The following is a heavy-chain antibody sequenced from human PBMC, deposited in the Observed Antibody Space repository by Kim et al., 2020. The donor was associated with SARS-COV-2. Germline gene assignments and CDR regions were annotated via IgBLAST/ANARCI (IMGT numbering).Heavy chain of an antibody. CDR1: GYTFTSYA. V-gene: IGHV1-3*01. Sequence: ASVKVSCKASGYTFTSYAMHWVRQAPGQRLEWMGWINAGNGNTKYSQKFQGRVTITRDTSASTAYMELSSLRSEDTAVYYCARDWYYGSGSYYNLSGMDVWGQGTTVTVSS. CDR3: ARDWYYGSGSYYNLSGMDV. CDR2: INAGNGNT. D-gene: IGHD3-10*01. J-gene: IGHJ6*02.